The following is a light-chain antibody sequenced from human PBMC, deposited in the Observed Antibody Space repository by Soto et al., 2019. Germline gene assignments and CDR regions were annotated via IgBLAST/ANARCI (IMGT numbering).Light chain of an antibody. CDR3: QQYFDDYT. V-gene: IGKV1-5*03. CDR2: SAS. Sequence: DIQMTQSPSSLAASVGDRVTITCRARQNIHNWLAWYQQKPGKAPKLLIYSASSLESGVPSRFNGSASGTDTTLTSSSLQPDDFSTYYCQQYFDDYTFGQGTKVEGK. CDR1: QNIHNW. J-gene: IGKJ2*01.